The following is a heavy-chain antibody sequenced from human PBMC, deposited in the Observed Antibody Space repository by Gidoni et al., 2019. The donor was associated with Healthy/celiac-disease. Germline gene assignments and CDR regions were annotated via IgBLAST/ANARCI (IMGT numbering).Heavy chain of an antibody. D-gene: IGHD3-9*01. J-gene: IGHJ5*02. CDR2: IIPIFGTA. V-gene: IGHV1-69*01. CDR3: ARDAFRGPNYDILTGPYNWFDP. CDR1: GCTFSSSA. Sequence: QVQLVQSGAEVKKPGSSVKVSCKASGCTFSSSAISWVRQAPGQGLEWMGGIIPIFGTANYAQKFQGRVTITADESTSTAYMELSSLRSEDTAVYYCARDAFRGPNYDILTGPYNWFDPWGQGTLVTVSS.